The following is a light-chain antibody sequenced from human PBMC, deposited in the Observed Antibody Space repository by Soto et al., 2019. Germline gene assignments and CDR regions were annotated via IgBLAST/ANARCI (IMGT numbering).Light chain of an antibody. V-gene: IGLV1-44*01. CDR1: SSNIGRNT. Sequence: QSVLTQPPSASGTPGQRVTISCSGSSSNIGRNTVNWYQQLPGTAPKLLIYTNNQRPSGVPDRFSGSKSATSASLAISGLQSEDEADYYCAAWDDSLDGPLFGGGTKLNVL. CDR3: AAWDDSLDGPL. J-gene: IGLJ2*01. CDR2: TNN.